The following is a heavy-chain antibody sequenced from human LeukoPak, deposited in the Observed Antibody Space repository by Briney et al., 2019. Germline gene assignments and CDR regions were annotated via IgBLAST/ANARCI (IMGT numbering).Heavy chain of an antibody. J-gene: IGHJ4*02. Sequence: SVKVSCKASGGTFSSYTISWVRQAPGQGLEWMVRIIPILGIANYAQKLQGRVTITADKSTSTAYMELSSLRSEDTAVYYCAREVKFDYSNYVDYWGQGTLVTVSS. CDR2: IIPILGIA. CDR3: AREVKFDYSNYVDY. CDR1: GGTFSSYT. D-gene: IGHD4-11*01. V-gene: IGHV1-69*04.